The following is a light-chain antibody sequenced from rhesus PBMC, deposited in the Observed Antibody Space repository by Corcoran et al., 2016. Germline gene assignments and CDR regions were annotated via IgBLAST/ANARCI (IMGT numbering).Light chain of an antibody. CDR2: KAS. CDR3: HHGYGTRS. CDR1: KGISNN. J-gene: IGKJ2*01. V-gene: IGKV1-25*01. Sequence: DIQMTQSPSSLSASVGDRVTITCPASKGISNNLAWYQQKPGKVPKPLIYKASTLQRGVPSMVSGSGSWTYFTLTISSLQPEDFAAYYCHHGYGTRSFGQGTKVEIK.